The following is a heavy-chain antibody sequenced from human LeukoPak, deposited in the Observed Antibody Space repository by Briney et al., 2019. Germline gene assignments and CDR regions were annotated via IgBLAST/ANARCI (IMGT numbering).Heavy chain of an antibody. CDR2: LSDSGTYT. CDR1: GFSFSNSA. V-gene: IGHV3-23*01. D-gene: IGHD6-13*01. CDR3: GKEFSSSWSF. J-gene: IGHJ4*02. Sequence: GRSLRLSCAASGFSFSNSAMTWVRQAPGKGLESVSSLSDSGTYTYYADAVKGRLTISRDNSQNTLYLQMNSLRVDDTAVYYCGKEFSSSWSFWGQGTLVTVSS.